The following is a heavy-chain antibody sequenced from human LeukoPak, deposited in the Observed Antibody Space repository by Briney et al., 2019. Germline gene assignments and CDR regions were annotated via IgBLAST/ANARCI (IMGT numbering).Heavy chain of an antibody. CDR3: ARPRGYSYGHSDPYYYSYMDV. J-gene: IGHJ6*03. V-gene: IGHV3-30*04. CDR2: ISYDGSNK. D-gene: IGHD5-18*01. Sequence: PGGSLRLSCAASGFTFSNYGIHWVRQAPGKGLEWVALISYDGSNKYYADSVKGRFNISRDNSKNTLYVQMNSLRAEDTAVYYCARPRGYSYGHSDPYYYSYMDVWGKGTTVTVSS. CDR1: GFTFSNYG.